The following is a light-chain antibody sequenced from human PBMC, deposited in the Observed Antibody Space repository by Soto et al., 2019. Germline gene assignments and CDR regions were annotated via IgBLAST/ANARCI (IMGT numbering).Light chain of an antibody. CDR2: AVS. V-gene: IGKV1-6*01. CDR1: QGIRND. J-gene: IGKJ1*01. Sequence: AIQMTQSPSALSASIGDRVIITCRASQGIRNDLGWYQQKPGKAPKLLIYAVSNLQSGVPSRFSGSESGTDFTLTISILQPEDFATYYCLQDYNYPRTFGQGTKVDIK. CDR3: LQDYNYPRT.